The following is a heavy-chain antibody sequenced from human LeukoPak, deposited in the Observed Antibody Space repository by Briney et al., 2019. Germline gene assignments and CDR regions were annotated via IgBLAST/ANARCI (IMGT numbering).Heavy chain of an antibody. CDR2: ISYDGSNK. D-gene: IGHD6-19*01. CDR1: GFTFSSYG. Sequence: GRSLRLSCAASGFTFSSYGMHWVRQAPGKGLEWVAVISYDGSNKYYADSVKGRFTISRDNSKNTLYLQMNSLRAEDTAVYYCAKDEAGTWGQGTLVTVSS. J-gene: IGHJ4*02. CDR3: AKDEAGT. V-gene: IGHV3-30*18.